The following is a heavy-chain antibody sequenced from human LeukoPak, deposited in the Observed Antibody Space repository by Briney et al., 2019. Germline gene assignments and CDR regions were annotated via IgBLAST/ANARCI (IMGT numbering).Heavy chain of an antibody. CDR1: GFTFSSYA. D-gene: IGHD5-18*01. J-gene: IGHJ4*02. CDR2: ISYDGSNK. Sequence: GGSLRLSCAASGFTFSSYAMHWVRQAPGKGLEWVAVISYDGSNKYYADSVKGRFTISRDNSKNTLYLQMNSLRAEDTAVYYCASDPRYSYGRGYFDYWGQGTLVTVSS. CDR3: ASDPRYSYGRGYFDY. V-gene: IGHV3-30*04.